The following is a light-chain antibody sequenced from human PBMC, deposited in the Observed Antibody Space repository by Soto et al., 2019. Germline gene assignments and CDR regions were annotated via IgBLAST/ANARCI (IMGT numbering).Light chain of an antibody. Sequence: EIFLTQSPSTLSLSPGERATLSCRASQSVTNYIAWYQQRPGQAPRLLIYQTSIRAAGIPARFSASGTGTDFTLTISGVQPEDFAVYYCHQRQSWPRTFGQGTKVDIK. CDR2: QTS. J-gene: IGKJ1*01. CDR1: QSVTNY. V-gene: IGKV3-11*01. CDR3: HQRQSWPRT.